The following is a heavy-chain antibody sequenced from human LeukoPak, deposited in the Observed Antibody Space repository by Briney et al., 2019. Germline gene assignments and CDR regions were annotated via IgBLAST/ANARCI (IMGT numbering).Heavy chain of an antibody. J-gene: IGHJ3*02. CDR1: GGSFRGYY. V-gene: IGHV4-34*01. Sequence: PQTLSLTCAVYGGSFRGYYWSWIRQPPGTGLEWIGEISHTGIINYNPSLKGRATISVDTSKNQFSLKLSSVTAADTAVYHCARIKAKRSHIVVVTKGAFDIWGQGTMVTVSS. CDR3: ARIKAKRSHIVVVTKGAFDI. D-gene: IGHD2-21*02. CDR2: ISHTGII.